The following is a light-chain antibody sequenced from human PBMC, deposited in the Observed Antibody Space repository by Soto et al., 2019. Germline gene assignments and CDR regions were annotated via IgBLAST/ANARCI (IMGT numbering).Light chain of an antibody. CDR1: QSVSSSY. Sequence: EIVLTQSPGTLSLSPGERATLSCSASQSVSSSYLAWYQQRPGQAPRLLIYGASSRAAGIPDRFRGTGSGTDFTLTISRLETEDSAEYDCQQYGSSPWTFGQGTRVEIK. J-gene: IGKJ1*01. V-gene: IGKV3-20*01. CDR2: GAS. CDR3: QQYGSSPWT.